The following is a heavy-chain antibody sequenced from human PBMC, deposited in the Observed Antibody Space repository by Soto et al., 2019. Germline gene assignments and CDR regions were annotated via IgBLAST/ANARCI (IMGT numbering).Heavy chain of an antibody. V-gene: IGHV3-53*01. J-gene: IGHJ5*02. Sequence: GGSLRLSCAASGFTVSSNYMSWVRQAPGKWLEWVSVIYSGGSTYYADSVKGRFTISRDNSKNTLYLRMNSLRAEDTAVYYCARDLRRGYYNMFDPWGQGXLVTVYS. CDR3: ARDLRRGYYNMFDP. CDR2: IYSGGST. CDR1: GFTVSSNY. D-gene: IGHD3-3*01.